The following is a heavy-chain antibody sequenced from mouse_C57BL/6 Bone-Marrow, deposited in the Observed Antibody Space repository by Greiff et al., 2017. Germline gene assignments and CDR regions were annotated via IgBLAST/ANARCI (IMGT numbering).Heavy chain of an antibody. CDR3: ARYVPGYWYFDV. D-gene: IGHD5-1*01. CDR2: IRNKANGYTT. Sequence: EVMLVESGGGLVQPGGSLSLSCAASGFTFTDYYMSWVRQPPGKALEWLGFIRNKANGYTTEYSASVKGRFTISSDNSQSILYLQMNALRAEDSATYYCARYVPGYWYFDVWGTGTTVTVSS. CDR1: GFTFTDYY. J-gene: IGHJ1*03. V-gene: IGHV7-3*01.